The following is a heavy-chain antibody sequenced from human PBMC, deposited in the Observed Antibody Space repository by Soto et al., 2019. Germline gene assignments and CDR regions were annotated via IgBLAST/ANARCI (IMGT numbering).Heavy chain of an antibody. D-gene: IGHD6-19*01. CDR2: VSHDGRNT. CDR1: GFTFSDYA. J-gene: IGHJ4*02. V-gene: IGHV3-30*18. Sequence: GGSLILSCAASGFTFSDYAMHWVRQAPGKGLEWVAVVSHDGRNTHYADSLKGRFTISRDSSKSTVSLEMTSLRAEDTAVYYFAKGGRQWLVTSDFNYWGQGALVNVSS. CDR3: AKGGRQWLVTSDFNY.